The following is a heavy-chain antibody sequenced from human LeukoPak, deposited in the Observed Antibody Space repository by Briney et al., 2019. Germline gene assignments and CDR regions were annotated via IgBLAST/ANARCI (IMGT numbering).Heavy chain of an antibody. CDR2: IYYSGST. CDR1: GGSISSGDYY. V-gene: IGHV4-30-4*01. CDR3: ARATLNYYFDY. Sequence: SETLSLTCTVSGGSISSGDYYWSWIRQPPGKGLEWIGYIYYSGSTYYNPSLKSRVTISVDTSKNQFSLKPSSVTAADTAVYYCARATLNYYFDYWGQGTLVTVSS. J-gene: IGHJ4*02.